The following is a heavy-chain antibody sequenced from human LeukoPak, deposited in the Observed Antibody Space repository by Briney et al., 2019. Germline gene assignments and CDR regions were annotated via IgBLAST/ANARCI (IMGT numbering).Heavy chain of an antibody. CDR2: INHSGST. Sequence: PSETLSLTCAVYGGSFSGYYRSWIRQPPGKGLEWIGEINHSGSTNYNPSLKSRVTISVGTSKNQFSLKLSSVTAADTAVYYCARAVYSSSWFPFDYWGQGTLVTVSS. V-gene: IGHV4-34*01. CDR1: GGSFSGYY. D-gene: IGHD6-13*01. CDR3: ARAVYSSSWFPFDY. J-gene: IGHJ4*02.